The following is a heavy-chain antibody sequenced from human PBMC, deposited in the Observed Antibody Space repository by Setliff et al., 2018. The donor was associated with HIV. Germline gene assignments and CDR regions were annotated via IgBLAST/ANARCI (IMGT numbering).Heavy chain of an antibody. CDR3: AREHCSGGSCNGFDI. J-gene: IGHJ3*02. D-gene: IGHD2-15*01. V-gene: IGHV4-4*09. Sequence: KPSETLSLTCTVSGGSISTSYWNWIRQPPGKGLEWIAYIYLSGTTTYNPSLKSRVTISLDTSRNQFSLKLGSVTAAETAMYYCAREHCSGGSCNGFDIWGQGTMVTVSS. CDR2: IYLSGTT. CDR1: GGSISTSY.